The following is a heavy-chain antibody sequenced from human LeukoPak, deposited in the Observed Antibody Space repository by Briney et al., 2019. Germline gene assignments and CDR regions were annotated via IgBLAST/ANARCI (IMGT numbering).Heavy chain of an antibody. Sequence: SETLSLTCTVSGGSISSYYWSWIRQPPGKGLEWIGYIYYSGSTNYNPSLKSRVTISVDTSKNQFSLKLSSVTAADTAVYYCARGMAIWFGALPYYYGMDVWGQGTTVTVSS. J-gene: IGHJ6*02. CDR2: IYYSGST. CDR1: GGSISSYY. D-gene: IGHD3-10*01. CDR3: ARGMAIWFGALPYYYGMDV. V-gene: IGHV4-59*01.